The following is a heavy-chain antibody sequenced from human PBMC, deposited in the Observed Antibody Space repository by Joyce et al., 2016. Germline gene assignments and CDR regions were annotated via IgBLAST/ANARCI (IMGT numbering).Heavy chain of an antibody. J-gene: IGHJ3*02. V-gene: IGHV5-51*01. D-gene: IGHD2-21*01. Sequence: EVQLVQSGAEVKKPGESLKISCKGSGYSFTNYYIGWVRQMPGKGLEWMGIIYPGESETRYGPSFQGVVTISVVKSITTAYLQWSSLKASDTAMYYCATVIVTGGSFGLDIWGQGTMVTVSS. CDR2: IYPGESET. CDR1: GYSFTNYY. CDR3: ATVIVTGGSFGLDI.